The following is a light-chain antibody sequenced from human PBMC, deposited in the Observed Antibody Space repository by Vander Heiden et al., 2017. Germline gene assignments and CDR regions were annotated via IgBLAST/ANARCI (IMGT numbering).Light chain of an antibody. CDR1: NSNIGASYD. J-gene: IGLJ1*01. CDR3: QSFDSSLSGLFV. CDR2: DSN. Sequence: QSVLTQPPSVSGAPGQRLTISCTGNNSNIGASYDVHWYQQLPGAAPKLLISDSNIRPSGVPDRFSVSKSGTSASLAITGLQPEDEADYYCQSFDSSLSGLFVFGTGTRVTVL. V-gene: IGLV1-40*01.